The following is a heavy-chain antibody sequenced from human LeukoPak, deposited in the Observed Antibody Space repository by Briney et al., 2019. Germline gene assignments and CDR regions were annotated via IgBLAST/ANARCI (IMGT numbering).Heavy chain of an antibody. CDR3: ARASYYYDSSGYYGHFDY. Sequence: GGSLRLSCAASGFTFSSYAMHWVRQAPGKGLEWVAVISYDGSNKYYADSVKGRFTISRDNSKNTLYLQMNSLRAEDTAVNYCARASYYYDSSGYYGHFDYWGQGTLVTVSS. J-gene: IGHJ4*02. CDR2: ISYDGSNK. CDR1: GFTFSSYA. D-gene: IGHD3-22*01. V-gene: IGHV3-30*04.